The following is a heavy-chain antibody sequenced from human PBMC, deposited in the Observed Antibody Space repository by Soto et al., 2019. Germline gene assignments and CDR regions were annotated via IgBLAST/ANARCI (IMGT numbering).Heavy chain of an antibody. CDR1: GGTFSSYA. Sequence: QVQLVQSGAEVKKPGSSVKVSCTASGGTFSSYAISWVRQAPGPGLEWMGGIIPIFGTANYAQKFQGRVTITADESTSTAYLEHSSLRSEDTAVYYCASRVMVRGGMGFDYLVQVTLVTVSS. V-gene: IGHV1-69*01. D-gene: IGHD3-10*01. CDR3: ASRVMVRGGMGFDY. CDR2: IIPIFGTA. J-gene: IGHJ4*02.